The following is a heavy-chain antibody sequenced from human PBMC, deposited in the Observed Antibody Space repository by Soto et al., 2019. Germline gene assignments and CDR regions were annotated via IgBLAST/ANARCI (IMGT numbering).Heavy chain of an antibody. V-gene: IGHV3-23*01. D-gene: IGHD3-3*01. CDR2: ISGSGGST. Sequence: PGWSLRLSCAASGFTFSSYAMSWVRQAPGKGLEWVSAISGSGGSTYYADSVKGRFTISRDNSKNTLYLQMNSLRAEDTAVYYCAKASGKPDVLRFLEWFPGDYFDYWVHGTLFTVSS. CDR3: AKASGKPDVLRFLEWFPGDYFDY. CDR1: GFTFSSYA. J-gene: IGHJ4*01.